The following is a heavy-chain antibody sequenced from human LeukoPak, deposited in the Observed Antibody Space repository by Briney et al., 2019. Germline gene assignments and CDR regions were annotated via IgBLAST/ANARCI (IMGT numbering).Heavy chain of an antibody. D-gene: IGHD1-26*01. V-gene: IGHV4-30-4*08. Sequence: SQTLSLTCTVSGGSISSGDYYWSWIRQPPGKGLEWIGYIYYNGNTYYNPSLKSRVTMSLDTSKNQIFLKLGSVTAADTAVYYCARERSGSYPFDYWGQGTLVTVSS. CDR1: GGSISSGDYY. CDR2: IYYNGNT. CDR3: ARERSGSYPFDY. J-gene: IGHJ4*02.